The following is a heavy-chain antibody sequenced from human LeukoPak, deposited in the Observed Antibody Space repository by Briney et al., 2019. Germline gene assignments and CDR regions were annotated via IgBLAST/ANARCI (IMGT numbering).Heavy chain of an antibody. D-gene: IGHD7-27*01. Sequence: SETLSLTCAVYGGSFSGYYWSWIRQPPGKGLEWIGEINHSGSTNYNPSLKSRVTISVDTSKNQFSLKLSSVTAADTAVYYCARWPNWGLKGAFDIWGQGTMVTVSS. V-gene: IGHV4-34*01. CDR2: INHSGST. CDR1: GGSFSGYY. CDR3: ARWPNWGLKGAFDI. J-gene: IGHJ3*02.